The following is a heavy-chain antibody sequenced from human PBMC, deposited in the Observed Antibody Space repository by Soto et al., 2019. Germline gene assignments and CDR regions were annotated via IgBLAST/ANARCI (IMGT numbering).Heavy chain of an antibody. CDR2: IYTSGST. Sequence: SETLSLTITVSGGSISSYYWSWIRQPAGKGLEWIGRIYTSGSTNYNPSLKSRVTMSVDTSKNQSSLKLSSVTAADTAVYYCVGYCSGGSCSRTYYYGMDVWGQGTTVTVSS. CDR3: VGYCSGGSCSRTYYYGMDV. D-gene: IGHD2-15*01. V-gene: IGHV4-4*07. J-gene: IGHJ6*02. CDR1: GGSISSYY.